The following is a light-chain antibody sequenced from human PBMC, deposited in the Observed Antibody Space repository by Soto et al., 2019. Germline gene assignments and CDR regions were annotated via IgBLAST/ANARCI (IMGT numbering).Light chain of an antibody. V-gene: IGKV4-1*01. CDR1: QTIFSTSYNKSY. CDR3: QQYYASPIT. J-gene: IGKJ5*01. Sequence: DIVMTQSPDSLAMSLGERAAINCKSSQTIFSTSYNKSYLSWYQKKSGQPPRLLIYWASTREPGVPDRFSGSGSGTDFTLTINSLQPEDVAVYYCQQYYASPITCGQGTRL. CDR2: WAS.